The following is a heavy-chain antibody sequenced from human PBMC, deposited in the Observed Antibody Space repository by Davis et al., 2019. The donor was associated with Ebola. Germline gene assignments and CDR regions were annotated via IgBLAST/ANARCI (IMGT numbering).Heavy chain of an antibody. CDR1: GFTFSTFS. V-gene: IGHV3-7*03. CDR3: MSPWIATEGTGPV. Sequence: PGGSLRLSCAASGFTFSTFSMNWVRQTQGNGLEWVANIKGDGSETQYVDSVEGRFTISRDNTKSSIFLQMNCLRAEDSAIYYWMSPWIATEGTGPVWGQGTTVIVSS. J-gene: IGHJ6*02. CDR2: IKGDGSET. D-gene: IGHD1-1*01.